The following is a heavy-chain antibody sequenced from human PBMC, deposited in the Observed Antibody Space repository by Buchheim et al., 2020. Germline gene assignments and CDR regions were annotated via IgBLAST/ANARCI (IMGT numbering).Heavy chain of an antibody. CDR3: ARRTSVVGATFDL. D-gene: IGHD1-26*01. CDR2: LNPDNGET. J-gene: IGHJ5*02. CDR1: GYTFNSYD. V-gene: IGHV1-8*01. Sequence: QVQLVQSGAEVKKSGASVNVSCKAFGYTFNSYDILWVRQATGQGLDWMAWLNPDNGETAYAQKFLGRVTMTRDASTTTAYMELSSLTFQDAAVYYCARRTSVVGATFDLWGQGTL.